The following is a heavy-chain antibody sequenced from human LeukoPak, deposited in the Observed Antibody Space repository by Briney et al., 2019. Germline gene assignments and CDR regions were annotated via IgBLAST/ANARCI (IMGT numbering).Heavy chain of an antibody. J-gene: IGHJ5*02. CDR2: IFSSGAA. D-gene: IGHD3-22*01. Sequence: SETLSLTCSVSGRSISPYYWSWFRQAPGRGLEWVGYIFSSGAASYKPSLKSRVTLSVDTSKNQFSLKLSSVTAADTAVYYCARDLRSRYYDSSGPFDPWGQGTLVTVSS. CDR3: ARDLRSRYYDSSGPFDP. CDR1: GRSISPYY. V-gene: IGHV4-59*01.